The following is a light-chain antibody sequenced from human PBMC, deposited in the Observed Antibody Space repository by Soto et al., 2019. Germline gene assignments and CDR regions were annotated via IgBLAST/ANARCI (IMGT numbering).Light chain of an antibody. CDR1: SSNIGAGYD. J-gene: IGLJ2*01. CDR2: GNS. Sequence: QLVLTQPPSVSGAPGQRVTISCTGSSSNIGAGYDVHWYQQLPGTAPKLLIYGNSNRPSGVPDRFSGSKSGTSASLAITGLQAEDEADYYCQSYDSSLDVVFGGGTKLTDL. V-gene: IGLV1-40*01. CDR3: QSYDSSLDVV.